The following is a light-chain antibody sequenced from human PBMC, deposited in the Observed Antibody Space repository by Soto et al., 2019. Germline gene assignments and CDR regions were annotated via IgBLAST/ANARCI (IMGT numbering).Light chain of an antibody. CDR1: QSVSSN. Sequence: EIVMTQSPATLSVSPGERATLSCRAIQSVSSNLAWYKQKHGQAPSLLIYDASTRATGIPARFIGSGSGTEFTLTISSLQSDDFVVDDYQKYNNWPLLTFGGVTKVEIK. V-gene: IGKV3D-15*01. J-gene: IGKJ4*01. CDR2: DAS. CDR3: QKYNNWPLLT.